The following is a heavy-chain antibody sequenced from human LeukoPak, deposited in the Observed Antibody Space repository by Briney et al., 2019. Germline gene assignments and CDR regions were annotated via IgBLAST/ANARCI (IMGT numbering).Heavy chain of an antibody. J-gene: IGHJ4*02. CDR3: ARVRYCSTNRCYDREFDN. CDR2: IYYSGNT. D-gene: IGHD2-2*01. V-gene: IGHV4-59*01. Sequence: SETLSLTCTVSGGSISNYYWSWIRQPPGQGLEWVGYIYYSGNTNYNPSLKSRVTISVDTSKNQFSLKLNSVTAADTAVYYCARVRYCSTNRCYDREFDNWGQGTLVTVSS. CDR1: GGSISNYY.